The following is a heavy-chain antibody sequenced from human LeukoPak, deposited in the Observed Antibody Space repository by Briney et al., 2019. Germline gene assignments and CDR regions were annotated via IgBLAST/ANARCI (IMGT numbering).Heavy chain of an antibody. CDR3: ARGTYYDSSGYYYGFDY. V-gene: IGHV4-31*03. Sequence: PSETLSLTCTVSGGSISSGGYYWSWIRQHPGKGLEWIGYIYYSGSTYYNPSLKSRVTISVDTSKNQFSLKLSSVTAADTAVYYCARGTYYDSSGYYYGFDYWGQGTPVTVSS. CDR1: GGSISSGGYY. D-gene: IGHD3-22*01. CDR2: IYYSGST. J-gene: IGHJ4*02.